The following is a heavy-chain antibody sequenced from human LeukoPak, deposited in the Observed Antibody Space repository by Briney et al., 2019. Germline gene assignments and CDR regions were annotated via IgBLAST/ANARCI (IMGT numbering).Heavy chain of an antibody. D-gene: IGHD2-2*01. CDR1: GFTFSSYW. CDR2: IYTSGST. J-gene: IGHJ3*02. V-gene: IGHV4-4*09. Sequence: GSLRLSCAASGFTFSSYWMSWVRQAPGKGLEWIGYIYTSGSTNYNPSLKSRVTISVDTSKNQFSLDLSSVTAADTAVYYCARQKCTSTSCLTKNAFDIWGQGTMVTVSS. CDR3: ARQKCTSTSCLTKNAFDI.